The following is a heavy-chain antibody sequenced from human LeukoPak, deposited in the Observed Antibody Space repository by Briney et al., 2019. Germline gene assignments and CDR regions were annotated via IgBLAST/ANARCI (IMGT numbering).Heavy chain of an antibody. CDR1: GFTFSSYAMH. D-gene: IGHD6-13*01. V-gene: IGHV4-39*01. CDR2: IYYSGST. CDR3: ARRPRDIAAAGTFSY. J-gene: IGHJ4*02. Sequence: TGGSLRLSCAASGFTFSSYAMHWVRQPPGKGLEWIGSIYYSGSTYYNPSLKSRVTISVDTSKNQFSLKLSSVTAADTAVYYCARRPRDIAAAGTFSYWGQGTLVTVSS.